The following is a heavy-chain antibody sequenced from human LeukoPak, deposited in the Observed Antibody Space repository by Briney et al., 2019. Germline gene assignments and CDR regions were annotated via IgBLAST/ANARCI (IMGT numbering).Heavy chain of an antibody. Sequence: PGGSLRLSCAASGFIFSSYAMNWVRQAPGKGLEWDSSISGSGSYIHYADSMKGRFTISRDNAKKSVYLHMSRLRAEDTAVYYCARGLGSGDYVANAFDFWGRGTTVSVS. D-gene: IGHD4-17*01. J-gene: IGHJ3*01. CDR2: ISGSGSYI. CDR1: GFIFSSYA. V-gene: IGHV3-21*01. CDR3: ARGLGSGDYVANAFDF.